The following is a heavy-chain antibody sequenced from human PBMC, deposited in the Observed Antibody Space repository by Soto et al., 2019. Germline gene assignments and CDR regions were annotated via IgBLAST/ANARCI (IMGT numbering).Heavy chain of an antibody. D-gene: IGHD1-26*01. Sequence: ETLSLTCVVSNFSISSGYYWGWIRQSPGKGLEWIASIYRSGTTTYNPSLKSRVTISVDPSKNQFSLMLTAVTAADTAVYYCARTHSGSYYSVFNYWGRGSLVTVSS. CDR1: NFSISSGYY. CDR3: ARTHSGSYYSVFNY. CDR2: IYRSGTT. V-gene: IGHV4-38-2*01. J-gene: IGHJ4*02.